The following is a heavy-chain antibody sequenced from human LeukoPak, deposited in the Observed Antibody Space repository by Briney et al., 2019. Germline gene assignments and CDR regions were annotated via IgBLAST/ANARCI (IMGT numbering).Heavy chain of an antibody. V-gene: IGHV3-9*03. D-gene: IGHD3-16*02. CDR1: GLTFHDYA. J-gene: IGHJ4*02. CDR2: ISWNGDTI. Sequence: GESLKISCAASGLTFHDYAMHWVRQAPGKGLEWVSGISWNGDTIGYADSVKGRFTISRDNAKNSLYLQMNCLRAEDMALYYCTKDLYPVAKGSRYVFDYWGQGTLVTVSS. CDR3: TKDLYPVAKGSRYVFDY.